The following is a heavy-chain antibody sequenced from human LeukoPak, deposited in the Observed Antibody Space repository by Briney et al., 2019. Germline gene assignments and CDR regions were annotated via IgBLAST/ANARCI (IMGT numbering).Heavy chain of an antibody. CDR2: IIPIFGTA. CDR1: GYTFTGYY. D-gene: IGHD3-22*01. CDR3: ARGIVVVPDAFDI. V-gene: IGHV1-69*13. Sequence: SVKVSRKASGYTFTGYYMHWVRQAPGQGLEWMGGIIPIFGTANYAQKFQGRVTITADESTSTAYMELSSLRSEDTAVYYCARGIVVVPDAFDIWGQGTMVTVSS. J-gene: IGHJ3*02.